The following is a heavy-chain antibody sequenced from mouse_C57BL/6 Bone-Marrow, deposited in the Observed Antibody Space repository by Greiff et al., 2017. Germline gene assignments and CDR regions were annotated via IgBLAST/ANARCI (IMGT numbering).Heavy chain of an antibody. CDR2: ISGGGGNT. V-gene: IGHV5-9*01. J-gene: IGHJ3*01. CDR3: ARHRRYYGSSPWFAY. Sequence: EVKVVESGGGLVKPGGSLKLSCAASGFTFSSYTMSWVRQTPEQRLEWVATISGGGGNTYYPDSVKGRFTISRDNAKNTLYLQMSSLGSEDTALDYCARHRRYYGSSPWFAYWGQGTLVTVSA. CDR1: GFTFSSYT. D-gene: IGHD1-1*01.